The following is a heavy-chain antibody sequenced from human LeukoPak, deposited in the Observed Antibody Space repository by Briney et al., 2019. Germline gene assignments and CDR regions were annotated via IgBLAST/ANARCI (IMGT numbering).Heavy chain of an antibody. CDR3: ARLSGSYAEFDY. V-gene: IGHV4-39*01. CDR1: GGSISSSSYY. CDR2: IYYSGST. D-gene: IGHD1-26*01. Sequence: PSETLSLTCTVSGGSISSSSYYWGWIRQPPGKGLEWIGSIYYSGSTYYNPSLKSRVTISVDTSKNQLSLKLSSVTAADTAVYYCARLSGSYAEFDYWGQGTLVTVSS. J-gene: IGHJ4*02.